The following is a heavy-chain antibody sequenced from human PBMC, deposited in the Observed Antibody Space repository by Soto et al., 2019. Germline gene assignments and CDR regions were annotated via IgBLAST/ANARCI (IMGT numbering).Heavy chain of an antibody. V-gene: IGHV3-30-3*01. D-gene: IGHD4-4*01. Sequence: QVQLVESGGGVVQPGRSLRLSCAASGFTFSSYAMHWVRQAPGKGLEWVAVISYDGSNKYYADSVKGRFTISRDNSKNTPYLQMNTLRAEEPAVYSCASPRWRDDYNWGYFALWARGTLVTVPS. J-gene: IGHJ2*01. CDR2: ISYDGSNK. CDR3: ASPRWRDDYNWGYFAL. CDR1: GFTFSSYA.